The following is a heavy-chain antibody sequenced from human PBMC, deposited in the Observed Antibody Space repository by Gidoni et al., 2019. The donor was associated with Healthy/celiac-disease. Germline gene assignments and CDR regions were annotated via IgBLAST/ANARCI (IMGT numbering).Heavy chain of an antibody. CDR2: IYPGDSDT. CDR3: ARRAGTTSSYYYYYYGMDV. V-gene: IGHV5-51*03. J-gene: IGHJ6*02. D-gene: IGHD1-7*01. Sequence: EVQLVQSGAEVKKPGESLKISCKGSGYSFTSYWIGWGRQMPGKGLEWMVIIYPGDSDTRYSPSFQGQVTISADKSISTAYLQWSSLKASDTAMYYCARRAGTTSSYYYYYYGMDVWGQGTTVTVSS. CDR1: GYSFTSYW.